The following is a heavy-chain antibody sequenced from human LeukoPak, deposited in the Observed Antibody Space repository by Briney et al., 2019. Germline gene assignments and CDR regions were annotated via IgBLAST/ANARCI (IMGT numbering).Heavy chain of an antibody. CDR1: GYTLTELS. CDR2: FDPKDGDT. J-gene: IGHJ4*02. CDR3: ARDRYCSSTSCFATFFDY. D-gene: IGHD2-2*01. V-gene: IGHV1-24*01. Sequence: ASVKVSCKVSGYTLTELSVHWVRQAPGKGLEWMGNFDPKDGDTIYAQRFQGRVTMTRDMSTSTVYMELSSLRSEDTAVYYCARDRYCSSTSCFATFFDYWGQGTLVTVSS.